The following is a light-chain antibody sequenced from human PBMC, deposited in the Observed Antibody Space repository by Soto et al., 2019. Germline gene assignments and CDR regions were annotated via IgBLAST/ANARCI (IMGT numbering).Light chain of an antibody. CDR2: EVS. CDR3: SSYTSRSTGV. V-gene: IGLV2-14*01. J-gene: IGLJ3*02. Sequence: QSALTQPASVSGSPGQSITISCTGTSSDVGGYNYVSWYQQHPGKAPKLLIYEVSNRPSGVSNRFSGSKSDNTASLTISGFQAEDEADYYCSSYTSRSTGVFGGGTKLTVL. CDR1: SSDVGGYNY.